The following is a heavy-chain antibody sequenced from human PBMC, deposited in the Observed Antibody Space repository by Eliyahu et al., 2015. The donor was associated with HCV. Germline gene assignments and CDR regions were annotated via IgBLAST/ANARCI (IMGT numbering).Heavy chain of an antibody. Sequence: EVQLLESGGGLVQPGGSLRLSCAASGFTFSXYAMXWVRQAPGKGLEWVSAISGSGGSTYYADSVKGRFTISRDNSKNTLYLQMNSLRAEDTAVYYCAKDPSSSSWYGPNGMDVWGQGTTVTVSS. CDR1: GFTFSXYA. CDR2: ISGSGGST. J-gene: IGHJ6*02. CDR3: AKDPSSSSWYGPNGMDV. D-gene: IGHD6-13*01. V-gene: IGHV3-23*01.